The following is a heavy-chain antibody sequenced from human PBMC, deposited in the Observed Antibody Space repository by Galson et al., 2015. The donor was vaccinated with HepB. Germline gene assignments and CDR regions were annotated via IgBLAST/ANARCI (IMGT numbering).Heavy chain of an antibody. V-gene: IGHV3-23*01. CDR1: GFSFSSHA. Sequence: SLRLSCAASGFSFSSHAMNWVRQAPGKGLEWVSRISGSGYSTSYADSVKGRFSISRDNSKNTLFLQMNSLRVEYTAVYYCAKDTRFYGSGTYYNDYWGQGTLVTVSS. D-gene: IGHD3-10*01. CDR3: AKDTRFYGSGTYYNDY. CDR2: ISGSGYST. J-gene: IGHJ4*02.